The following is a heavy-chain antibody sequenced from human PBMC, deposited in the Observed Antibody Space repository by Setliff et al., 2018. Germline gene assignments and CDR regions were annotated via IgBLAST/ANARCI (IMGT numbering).Heavy chain of an antibody. CDR3: CSGSYLFVY. CDR1: GYTSSSYA. J-gene: IGHJ4*02. D-gene: IGHD1-26*01. Sequence: PGGSLRLSCAASGYTSSSYAMTWDRQAPGKGLEWVSIISASGDTTYYADSVKGRFTISRDNSKNTLYLQMNSLRAEDTAVYYCCSGSYLFVYWGQGSLVTVSS. CDR2: ISASGDTT. V-gene: IGHV3-23*01.